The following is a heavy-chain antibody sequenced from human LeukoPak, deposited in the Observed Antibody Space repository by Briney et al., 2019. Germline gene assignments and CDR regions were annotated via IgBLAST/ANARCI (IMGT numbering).Heavy chain of an antibody. CDR1: GYSFSPGYY. J-gene: IGHJ4*02. D-gene: IGHD3-10*01. CDR2: IYYSGNT. Sequence: SETLSLTCTVSGYSFSPGYYWSWIRQPPGKGLEWIGYIYYSGNTNYNPSLKSRVTISVDTSKNQFSLKLSSVTAADTAVYYCASGGLWFGELFLDYWGQGTLVTVSS. CDR3: ASGGLWFGELFLDY. V-gene: IGHV4-61*08.